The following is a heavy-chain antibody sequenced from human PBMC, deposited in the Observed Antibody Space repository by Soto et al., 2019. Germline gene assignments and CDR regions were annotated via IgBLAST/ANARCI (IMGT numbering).Heavy chain of an antibody. Sequence: GSLRLSCAASGFTFSSYGMHWVRQAPGKGLEWVAVISSDGSNIYYADSVKGRFTISRDNAKNTLYLQMNSLRAEDTAVYYCARDRRKRGGYDYPDAFDIWGQGTMVTVSS. CDR1: GFTFSSYG. J-gene: IGHJ3*02. CDR2: ISSDGSNI. CDR3: ARDRRKRGGYDYPDAFDI. V-gene: IGHV3-33*01. D-gene: IGHD5-12*01.